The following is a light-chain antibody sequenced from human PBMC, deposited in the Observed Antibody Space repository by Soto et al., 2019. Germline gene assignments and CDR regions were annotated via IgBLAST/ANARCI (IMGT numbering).Light chain of an antibody. CDR1: QGISSW. Sequence: DLQMTQSPSSVSASVGDRVTITCRASQGISSWLAWYQQKPGKAPKLLIYAASSLQSGVPSRFSGSGSGTEFTLTISSLQPDDFASYYCQHYNSYPYTFGQGTKLEIK. V-gene: IGKV1D-16*01. J-gene: IGKJ2*01. CDR3: QHYNSYPYT. CDR2: AAS.